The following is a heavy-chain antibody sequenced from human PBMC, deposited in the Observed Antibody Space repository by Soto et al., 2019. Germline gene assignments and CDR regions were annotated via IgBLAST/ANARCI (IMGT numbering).Heavy chain of an antibody. J-gene: IGHJ4*02. CDR2: IDPGDSDT. Sequence: GESLKISCKGSGYSFTSYWISWVRQMPGKGLEWMGRIDPGDSDTRYSPSFQGQVTISADKSISTAYLQWSSLKASDTAMYYCASSHHYDILTGYTTFDYWGQGTLVTVSS. CDR3: ASSHHYDILTGYTTFDY. D-gene: IGHD3-9*01. V-gene: IGHV5-51*01. CDR1: GYSFTSYW.